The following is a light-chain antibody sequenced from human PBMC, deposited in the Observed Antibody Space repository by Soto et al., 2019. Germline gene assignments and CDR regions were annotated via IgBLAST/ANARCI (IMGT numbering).Light chain of an antibody. Sequence: DIQLTQSPSFLSASVGDTVTITCRASQGMSTYLAWYQQKPGKDPKLLIRTASTLQSGVPPRFSGGGSGTEFTLTISTLQPDDSGIYYCQQLNGYQLAFGGGTNVELK. J-gene: IGKJ4*01. CDR1: QGMSTY. V-gene: IGKV1-9*01. CDR3: QQLNGYQLA. CDR2: TAS.